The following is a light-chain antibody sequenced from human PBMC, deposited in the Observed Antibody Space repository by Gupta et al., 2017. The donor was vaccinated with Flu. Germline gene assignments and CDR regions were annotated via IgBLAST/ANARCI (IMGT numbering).Light chain of an antibody. V-gene: IGLV1-51*02. J-gene: IGLJ3*02. Sequence: QSVLTQSPSLSAAPGQKITISCSGNDLTIGNNFVSWYQYLPGTAPKLLIYDNNLRPSGISGRFSGSKSGTSATLDITGLQTGDEADYYCGSWDTALGAWVFGGGTKVSVL. CDR3: GSWDTALGAWV. CDR1: DLTIGNNF. CDR2: DNN.